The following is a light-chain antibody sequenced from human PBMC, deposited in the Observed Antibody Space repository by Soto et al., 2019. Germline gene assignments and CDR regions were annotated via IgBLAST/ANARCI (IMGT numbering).Light chain of an antibody. CDR3: QQYNNFVT. CDR2: CAS. V-gene: IGKV3-15*01. Sequence: EIVMTQSPATLSVSPGERATLSCRASQSVSSNLAWYQQKPGQAPRLLIYCASTRATGIPARFIGSGSGTEFTLTISSLQSEDFAVYYCQQYNNFVTFGQGTKLEIK. J-gene: IGKJ2*01. CDR1: QSVSSN.